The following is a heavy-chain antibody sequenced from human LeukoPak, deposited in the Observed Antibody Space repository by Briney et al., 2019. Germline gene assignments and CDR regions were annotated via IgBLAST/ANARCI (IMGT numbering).Heavy chain of an antibody. V-gene: IGHV5-51*01. CDR3: ARPVAVATTSEYFDY. CDR1: GYSFTNYW. CDR2: IYPGDSDT. D-gene: IGHD6-19*01. J-gene: IGHJ4*02. Sequence: GESLKISCKGSGYSFTNYWIGWVRQMPGKGLEWMGIIYPGDSDTRYSPSFQGQVTISADKSISTAYLQWSSLKASDTAMYYCARPVAVATTSEYFDYWGQGTLVTVSS.